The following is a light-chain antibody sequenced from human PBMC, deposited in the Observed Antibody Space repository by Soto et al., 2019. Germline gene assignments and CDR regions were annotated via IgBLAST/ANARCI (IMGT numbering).Light chain of an antibody. Sequence: DIQMTQSPSTLSASVGDRVTITCRASQSISGWLAWFQQKPGKAPKLLIYDASTLESGVPSRFSGSGSVTQFTLTISSLQPDDFATDFCHRSSSYFLYTFGQGTKLEI. CDR1: QSISGW. J-gene: IGKJ2*01. V-gene: IGKV1-5*01. CDR3: HRSSSYFLYT. CDR2: DAS.